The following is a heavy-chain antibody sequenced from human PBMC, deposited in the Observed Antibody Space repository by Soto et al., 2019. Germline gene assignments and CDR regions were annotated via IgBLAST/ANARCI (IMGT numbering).Heavy chain of an antibody. CDR3: ARDPRYCSGGSCPFV. CDR1: GGSISSGGYS. CDR2: IYHSGST. Sequence: SETLSLTCAVSGGSISSGGYSWSWIRQPPGKGLEWIGYIYHSGSTYYNPSLKSRVTISVDTSKNQFSLKLSSVTAADTAVYYCARDPRYCSGGSCPFVWGQGTTVTVSS. J-gene: IGHJ6*02. V-gene: IGHV4-30-2*05. D-gene: IGHD2-15*01.